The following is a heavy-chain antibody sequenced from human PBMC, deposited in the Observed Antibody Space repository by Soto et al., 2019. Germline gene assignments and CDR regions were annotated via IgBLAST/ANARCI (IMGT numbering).Heavy chain of an antibody. CDR3: ARGKPSLMVAATPYYYYYYGMDV. J-gene: IGHJ6*02. CDR1: GGSISSGGYY. V-gene: IGHV4-31*03. CDR2: IYYSGST. D-gene: IGHD2-15*01. Sequence: SETLSLTCTVSGGSISSGGYYWSWIRQHPGKGLEWIGYIYYSGSTYYNPSLKSRVTISVDTSKNQFSLKLSSVTAADTAVYYCARGKPSLMVAATPYYYYYYGMDVWGQGTTVTVSS.